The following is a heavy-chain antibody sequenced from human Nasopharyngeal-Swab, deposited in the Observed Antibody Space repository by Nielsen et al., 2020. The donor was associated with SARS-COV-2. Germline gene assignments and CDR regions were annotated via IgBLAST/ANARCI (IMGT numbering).Heavy chain of an antibody. V-gene: IGHV3-15*01. CDR2: IKSKSDGGTT. Sequence: GGSLRLSCAASGFTFTNAWMGWVRQAPGKGLEWVGRIKSKSDGGTTDYAAPVKGRFSISRDDSRNTIYVQMNTVQTEETAVYYCTTDRGITERPLFDFWGQGTLVTVSS. D-gene: IGHD1-14*01. CDR1: GFTFTNAW. CDR3: TTDRGITERPLFDF. J-gene: IGHJ4*02.